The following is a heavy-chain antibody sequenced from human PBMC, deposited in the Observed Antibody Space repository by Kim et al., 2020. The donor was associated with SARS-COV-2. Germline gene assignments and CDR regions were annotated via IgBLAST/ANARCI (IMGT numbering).Heavy chain of an antibody. Sequence: SETLSLTCTVSGGSISSSFYYWGWIRQPPGKGLEWIGTIYYSGSTYYNPSLKSRVTISVDTSKNQFSLKLSSVTAADSAVYCCASGFTSGWFPRWGRGTLVTVSS. CDR3: ASGFTSGWFPR. CDR1: GGSISSSFYY. J-gene: IGHJ4*02. V-gene: IGHV4-39*01. CDR2: IYYSGST. D-gene: IGHD6-19*01.